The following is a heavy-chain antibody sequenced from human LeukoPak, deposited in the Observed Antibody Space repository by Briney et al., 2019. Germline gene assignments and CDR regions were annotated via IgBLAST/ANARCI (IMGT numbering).Heavy chain of an antibody. J-gene: IGHJ6*03. CDR3: ARIGATSNYYYYMDV. Sequence: GGSLRLSCAASGFSFRSYGMHWVRQAPGKGLEWVAIISYDGSNEQYADSLKGRLTISRDNAKNSLYLKMNSLRAEDTALYYCARIGATSNYYYYMDVWGKGTTVTVSS. CDR2: ISYDGSNE. D-gene: IGHD1-26*01. V-gene: IGHV3-30*03. CDR1: GFSFRSYG.